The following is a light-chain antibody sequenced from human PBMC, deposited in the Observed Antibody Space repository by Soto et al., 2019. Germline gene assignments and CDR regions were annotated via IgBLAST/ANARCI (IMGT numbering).Light chain of an antibody. CDR3: QQYHLSPLI. CDR2: GAS. J-gene: IGKJ4*01. Sequence: EIVLTQSPGALSVAPGETLSLSCRASEAINNNFVAWYQQRPGQVPRLLMYGASIRVSGVPDRISGRRSGTGFILNIARVEPEDSAVYFCQQYHLSPLIFGGGTQV. V-gene: IGKV3-20*01. CDR1: EAINNNF.